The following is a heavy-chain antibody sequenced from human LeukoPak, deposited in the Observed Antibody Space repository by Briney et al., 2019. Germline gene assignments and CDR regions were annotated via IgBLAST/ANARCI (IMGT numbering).Heavy chain of an antibody. CDR2: IYGDGST. CDR1: GFTVNNNY. D-gene: IGHD2-15*01. CDR3: AIGPYCSGGSCYPLFDY. J-gene: IGHJ4*02. V-gene: IGHV3-53*01. Sequence: GGSLRLSCAASGFTVNNNYMNWVRQAPGKGLEWVSGIYGDGSTYYADSVKGRFTISRDSSKNTLFLQMNSLRAEDTAVYYCAIGPYCSGGSCYPLFDYWGRGTLVTVSS.